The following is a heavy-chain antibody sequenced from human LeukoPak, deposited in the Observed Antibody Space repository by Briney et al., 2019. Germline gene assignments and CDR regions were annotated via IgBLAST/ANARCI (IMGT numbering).Heavy chain of an antibody. CDR1: GYTFTGYY. CDR2: INPNSGGT. CDR3: ARAKGDAFDI. J-gene: IGHJ3*02. Sequence: ASVKVSCKASGYTFTGYYMHWVRQAPGQGLEWMGWINPNSGGTNYAQQLQGRVTMTRDTSISTAYMQLSRLRSDDTAVYYCARAKGDAFDIWGQGTMVTVSS. V-gene: IGHV1-2*02.